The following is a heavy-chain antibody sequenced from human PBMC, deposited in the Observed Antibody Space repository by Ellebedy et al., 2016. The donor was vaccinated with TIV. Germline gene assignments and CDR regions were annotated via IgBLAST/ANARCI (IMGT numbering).Heavy chain of an antibody. CDR3: ARRSRGPSYYFDY. CDR2: IKEDGSEA. J-gene: IGHJ4*02. CDR1: GFTFSGYW. D-gene: IGHD3-10*01. V-gene: IGHV3-7*01. Sequence: GESLKISCAASGFTFSGYWMSWVRQAPGKGLEWVANIKEDGSEAYYVDSVKGRFTISRDNAKNTLYLQMSTLRGEDTAVYYCARRSRGPSYYFDYWGQGALVTVSS.